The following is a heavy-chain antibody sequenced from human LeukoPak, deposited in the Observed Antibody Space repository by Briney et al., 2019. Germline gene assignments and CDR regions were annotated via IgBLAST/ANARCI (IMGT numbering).Heavy chain of an antibody. CDR1: GYTFTGYY. CDR2: INPNSGGT. V-gene: IGHV1-2*02. D-gene: IGHD2-21*02. CDR3: ARAYCGGDCYSRFPSSFDY. Sequence: GASVKVSCKASGYTFTGYYMHWVRQAPGQGLEWMGWINPNSGGTNYAQKFQGRVTMTRDTSISTAYMELSSLRSDDTAVYYCARAYCGGDCYSRFPSSFDYWGQGTLVTVSS. J-gene: IGHJ4*02.